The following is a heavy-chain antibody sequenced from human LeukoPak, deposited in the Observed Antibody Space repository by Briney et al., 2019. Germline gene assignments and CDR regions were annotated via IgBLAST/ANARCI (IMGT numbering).Heavy chain of an antibody. Sequence: ASVKVSCKASGYTFTNFDINWVRQATGQGLEWMGRMSPNSGNTVYVQKFQGRVTLTRNTSIGTAYMELSSLTSEDTAVYYCAKSPHPTVVTATLPVNFFDSWGQGTLVTVSS. CDR1: GYTFTNFD. V-gene: IGHV1-8*02. CDR3: AKSPHPTVVTATLPVNFFDS. CDR2: MSPNSGNT. J-gene: IGHJ5*01. D-gene: IGHD4-23*01.